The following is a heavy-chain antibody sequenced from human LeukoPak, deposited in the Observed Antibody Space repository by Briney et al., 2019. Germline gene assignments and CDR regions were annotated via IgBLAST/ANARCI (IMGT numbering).Heavy chain of an antibody. CDR2: VNDSGGT. J-gene: IGHJ5*02. V-gene: IGHV4-34*01. CDR3: AREDYGDYVGWFDP. Sequence: SETLSLTCAVYIDSFTNYYWNWIRQTPGKGLEWIGEVNDSGGTNINPSLRSRVILSVDTSKNQFSLKLSSVTAADTAVYYCAREDYGDYVGWFDPWGRGTLVTVSS. D-gene: IGHD4-17*01. CDR1: IDSFTNYY.